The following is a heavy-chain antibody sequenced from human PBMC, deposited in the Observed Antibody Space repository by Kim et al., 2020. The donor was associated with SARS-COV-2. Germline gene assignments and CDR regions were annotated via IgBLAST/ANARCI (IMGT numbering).Heavy chain of an antibody. J-gene: IGHJ6*02. CDR3: ARVVDSSGWYSPGYLGSYYYGMDV. V-gene: IGHV1-18*01. CDR2: ISAYNGNT. Sequence: ASVKVSCKASGYTFTSYGISWVRQAPGQGLEWMGWISAYNGNTNYAQKLQGRVTMTTDTSTSTAYMELRSLRSDDTAVYYCARVVDSSGWYSPGYLGSYYYGMDVWGQGTTVTVSS. CDR1: GYTFTSYG. D-gene: IGHD6-19*01.